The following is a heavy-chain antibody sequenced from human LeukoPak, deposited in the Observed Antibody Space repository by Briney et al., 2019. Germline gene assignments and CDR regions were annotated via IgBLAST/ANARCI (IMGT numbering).Heavy chain of an antibody. J-gene: IGHJ4*02. V-gene: IGHV1-69*04. D-gene: IGHD3-10*01. CDR1: GGTFTSYA. CDR3: ATGSHGGVDY. CDR2: IIPIYGIA. Sequence: SVKVSCKASGGTFTSYAINWVRQAPGQGLEWMGRIIPIYGIANYAQNFQGRVTITADKSTNTAYMELSSLRSEDTAMFYCATGSHGGVDYWGQGSLVIVSS.